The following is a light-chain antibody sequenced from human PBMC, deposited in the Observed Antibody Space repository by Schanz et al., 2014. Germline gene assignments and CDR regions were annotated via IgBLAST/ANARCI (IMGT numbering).Light chain of an antibody. Sequence: QSALTQPPSASGSPGQSVTISCTGTSSDVGGYNFVSWYQQHPGKVPKLMIYEVSKRPSGVSNRISGSKSGNTASLTISGLQAEDEADYYCCSYAGSYTVVFGGGTKLTVL. CDR2: EVS. J-gene: IGLJ2*01. V-gene: IGLV2-8*01. CDR1: SSDVGGYNF. CDR3: CSYAGSYTVV.